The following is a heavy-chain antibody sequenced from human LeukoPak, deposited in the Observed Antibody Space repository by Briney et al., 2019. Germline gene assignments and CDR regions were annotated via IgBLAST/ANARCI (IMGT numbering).Heavy chain of an antibody. CDR3: ARGRQGNFGVVINY. D-gene: IGHD3-3*01. J-gene: IGHJ4*02. CDR2: MNPNSGNT. V-gene: IGHV1-8*01. Sequence: ASVKVSCKASGYTFTSYDINWVRQATGQGLEWMGRMNPNSGNTGYAQKFQGRVTMTRNTSTGTAYMELSSLRSEDTAVYYCARGRQGNFGVVINYWGQGTLVTVSS. CDR1: GYTFTSYD.